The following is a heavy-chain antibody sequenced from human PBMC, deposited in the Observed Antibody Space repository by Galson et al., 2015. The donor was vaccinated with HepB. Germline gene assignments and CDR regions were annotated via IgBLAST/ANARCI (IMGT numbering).Heavy chain of an antibody. D-gene: IGHD2-15*01. CDR1: GFSFTRYA. Sequence: SLRLSCAASGFSFTRYAMTWVRQAPGKGLEWVSSITSSGGNSYYTDFVKGRLTVFRDNSKNTLLLQLNSLRAEDTAMYVCAKDGIMVANNPYHFHYWGQGTLVTVSS. CDR2: ITSSGGNS. CDR3: AKDGIMVANNPYHFHY. J-gene: IGHJ4*02. V-gene: IGHV3-23*01.